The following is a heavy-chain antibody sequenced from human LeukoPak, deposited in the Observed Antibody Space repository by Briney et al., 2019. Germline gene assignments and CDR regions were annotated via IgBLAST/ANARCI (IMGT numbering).Heavy chain of an antibody. D-gene: IGHD3-22*01. J-gene: IGHJ4*02. CDR3: ARLDYDSNVSTTPLDY. CDR2: INTNTGSP. V-gene: IGHV7-4-1*02. CDR1: GYTFTSYA. Sequence: WASVKVSCKASGYTFTSYAMNWVRQAPGQGLEWMGWINTNTGSPTYAQGFTGRFVFSLDTSVSTAYLQISSLKAEDTAVYYCARLDYDSNVSTTPLDYWGQGTLVTVSS.